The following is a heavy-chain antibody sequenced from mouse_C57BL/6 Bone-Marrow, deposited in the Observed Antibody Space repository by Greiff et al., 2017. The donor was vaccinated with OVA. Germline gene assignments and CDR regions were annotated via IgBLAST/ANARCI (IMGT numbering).Heavy chain of an antibody. CDR1: GYSFTSYY. D-gene: IGHD2-5*01. CDR3: AKAYYSNPLGY. V-gene: IGHV1-66*01. Sequence: QVQLQQSGPELVKPGASVKISCKASGYSFTSYYIHWVKQRPGQGLEWIGWIYPGSGNTKYNEKFKGKATLTADTSSSTAYMQLSSLTSEDSAVYYCAKAYYSNPLGYWGQGTTLTVSS. J-gene: IGHJ2*01. CDR2: IYPGSGNT.